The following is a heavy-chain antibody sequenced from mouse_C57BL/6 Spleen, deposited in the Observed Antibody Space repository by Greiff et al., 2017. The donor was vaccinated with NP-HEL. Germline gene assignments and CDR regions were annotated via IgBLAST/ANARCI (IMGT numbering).Heavy chain of an antibody. CDR2: IDPSDSYT. Sequence: QVHVKQPGAELVKPGASVKLSCKASGYTFTSYWMQWVKQRPGQGLEWIGEIDPSDSYTNYNQKFKGKATLTVDTSSSTAYMQLSSLTSEDSAVYYCARSATGTFMDYWGQGTSVTVSS. CDR1: GYTFTSYW. CDR3: ARSATGTFMDY. D-gene: IGHD4-1*02. J-gene: IGHJ4*01. V-gene: IGHV1-50*01.